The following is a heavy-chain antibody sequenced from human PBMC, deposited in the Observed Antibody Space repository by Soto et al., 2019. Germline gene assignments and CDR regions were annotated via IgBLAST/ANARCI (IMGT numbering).Heavy chain of an antibody. D-gene: IGHD3-3*01. J-gene: IGHJ6*02. CDR1: GYPFTTYD. V-gene: IGHV1-8*01. Sequence: ASVKVSCKASGYPFTTYDISWVRQAAGQGLEWMGWMDPNSGSTGYAQNFQGRITMTRNISRNTAHMELSSLQSEDTAVYYCARERKFDFWRKGLDVWGQGTTVTVSS. CDR2: MDPNSGST. CDR3: ARERKFDFWRKGLDV.